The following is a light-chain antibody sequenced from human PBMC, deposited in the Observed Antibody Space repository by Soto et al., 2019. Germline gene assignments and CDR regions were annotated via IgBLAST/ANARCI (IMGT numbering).Light chain of an antibody. CDR2: GNS. J-gene: IGLJ1*01. CDR3: QSYDSSHNYV. V-gene: IGLV1-40*01. CDR1: SSNIGAGYD. Sequence: QSVLTQPPSVSGAPGQRVTISCTWSSSNIGAGYDVHWYQQLPGTAPKLLIYGNSNRPSGVPDRFSGSKSGTSASLAITGLQAEDEADYYCQSYDSSHNYVFGTGTKVTVL.